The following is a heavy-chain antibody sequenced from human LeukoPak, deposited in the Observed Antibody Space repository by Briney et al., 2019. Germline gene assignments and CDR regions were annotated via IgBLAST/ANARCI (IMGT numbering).Heavy chain of an antibody. CDR3: AKDSDCINGVCYFAFDI. V-gene: IGHV3-33*03. Sequence: HPGGSLRLSCAASGFTFSSYGMHWVRQAPGKGLEWVAVIWYDGSNKYYADSVKGRFTISRDNSKNTLYLQMNNLRAEDTAVYYCAKDSDCINGVCYFAFDIWGQGTMVTVSS. D-gene: IGHD2-8*01. CDR2: IWYDGSNK. CDR1: GFTFSSYG. J-gene: IGHJ3*02.